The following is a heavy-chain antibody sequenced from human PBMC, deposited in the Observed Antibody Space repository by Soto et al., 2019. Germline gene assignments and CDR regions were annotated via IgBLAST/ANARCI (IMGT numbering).Heavy chain of an antibody. V-gene: IGHV1-8*02. Sequence: VASVKVSCKASGYTFTSYDINWVRQAPGLGLEWMGWLNPDIGTTGYAQKFQGRVTLTRVTSINTAYMELSSLRSEDTTVYYCAIGPVYSYSGSDYIEYGFDTWGQGTLVTVSS. J-gene: IGHJ5*02. CDR3: AIGPVYSYSGSDYIEYGFDT. CDR2: LNPDIGTT. CDR1: GYTFTSYD. D-gene: IGHD3-22*01.